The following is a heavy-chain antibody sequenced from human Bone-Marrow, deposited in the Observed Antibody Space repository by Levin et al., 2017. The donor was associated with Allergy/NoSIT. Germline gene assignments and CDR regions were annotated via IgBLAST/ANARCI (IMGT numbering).Heavy chain of an antibody. Sequence: ASVKVSCKASGYTFTGYYMHWVRQAPGQGLEWMGWINPNSGGTNYAQKFQGRVTMTRDTSISTAYMELSRLRSDDTAVYYCVLLPIRGALGFDYWGQGTLVTVSS. CDR1: GYTFTGYY. D-gene: IGHD1-26*01. V-gene: IGHV1-2*02. J-gene: IGHJ4*02. CDR3: VLLPIRGALGFDY. CDR2: INPNSGGT.